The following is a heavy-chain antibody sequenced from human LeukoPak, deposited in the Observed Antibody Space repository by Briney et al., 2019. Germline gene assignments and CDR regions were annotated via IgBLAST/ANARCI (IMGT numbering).Heavy chain of an antibody. Sequence: GGSLRLSCAASGFTFSSYSMNWVRQAPGKGLEWVSYISSSSSTIYYADSVKGRFTISRDNSKNTLYLQMNSLRAEDTAVYYCATSSGLNVGANYWGQGTLVTVSS. CDR2: ISSSSSTI. J-gene: IGHJ4*02. CDR1: GFTFSSYS. V-gene: IGHV3-48*01. D-gene: IGHD1-26*01. CDR3: ATSSGLNVGANY.